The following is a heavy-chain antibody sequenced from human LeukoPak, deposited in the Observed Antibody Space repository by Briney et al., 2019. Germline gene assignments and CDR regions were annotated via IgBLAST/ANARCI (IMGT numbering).Heavy chain of an antibody. J-gene: IGHJ4*02. V-gene: IGHV3-30-3*01. CDR1: GFTFSSYA. Sequence: GRSLRLSCAASGFTFSSYAMHWVRQAPGKGLEWVAVISYDGSNKYYADSVKGRFTISRDNSKNTLYLQMNSLRAEDTAVYYCARDTAMGYWGQGTLVTVSS. CDR2: ISYDGSNK. CDR3: ARDTAMGY. D-gene: IGHD5-18*01.